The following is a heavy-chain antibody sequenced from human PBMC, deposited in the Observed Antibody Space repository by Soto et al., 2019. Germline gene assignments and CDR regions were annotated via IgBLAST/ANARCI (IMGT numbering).Heavy chain of an antibody. V-gene: IGHV3-30*18. J-gene: IGHJ6*02. CDR3: AKDRPIYYGMDG. CDR2: ISYDGSNK. Sequence: PGGSLRLSCAASGFTFSSYGMHWVRQAPGKGLEWVAVISYDGSNKYYADSVKGRFTISRDNSKNTLYLQMNSLRAEDTAVYYCAKDRPIYYGMDGWGQGTTVTVSS. CDR1: GFTFSSYG.